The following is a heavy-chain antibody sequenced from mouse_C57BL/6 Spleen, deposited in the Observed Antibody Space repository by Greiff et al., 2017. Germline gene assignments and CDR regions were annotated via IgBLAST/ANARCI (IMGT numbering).Heavy chain of an antibody. D-gene: IGHD2-2*01. Sequence: VQLPPSGPELVKPGASVQISCKASGYAFSSSWMNWVKQRPGQGLEWIGRIYPGDGDTNYNRKFKGKATLTADKSSSTAYMQLSSLTSEDYAVYFCARGYGYDEAWFAYWGQGTLVTVSA. V-gene: IGHV1-82*01. CDR1: GYAFSSSW. CDR2: IYPGDGDT. J-gene: IGHJ3*01. CDR3: ARGYGYDEAWFAY.